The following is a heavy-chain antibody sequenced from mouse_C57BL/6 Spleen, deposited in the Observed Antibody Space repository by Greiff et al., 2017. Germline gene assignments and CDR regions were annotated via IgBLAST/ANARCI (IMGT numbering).Heavy chain of an antibody. Sequence: EVKVVEPGGGLVQPGGSMKLSCVASGFTFSNYWMNWVRQSPEKGLEWVAQIRLKSDNYATHYAESVKGRFTISRDDSKSSVYLQMNNLRAEDTGIYYCTGDSWGFDDWGQGTTLTVAS. CDR3: TGDSWGFDD. CDR2: IRLKSDNYAT. D-gene: IGHD4-1*01. V-gene: IGHV6-3*01. CDR1: GFTFSNYW. J-gene: IGHJ2*01.